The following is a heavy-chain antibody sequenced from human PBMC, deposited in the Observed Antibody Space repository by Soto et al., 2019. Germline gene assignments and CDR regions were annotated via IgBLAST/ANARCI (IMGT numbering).Heavy chain of an antibody. Sequence: EVQLVQPPAEVKEAGASLKISCQGFGYNFDRYWVGWVRQLPGKGLDWMGLIYPDDAETKYGPSFEGKVTISADRSAAYLQWNRLEASDSGIYYCARRYCNNRASCPVGYGFDVWGRGTTVTVSS. CDR1: GYNFDRYW. V-gene: IGHV5-51*01. CDR2: IYPDDAET. D-gene: IGHD2-15*01. J-gene: IGHJ6*02. CDR3: ARRYCNNRASCPVGYGFDV.